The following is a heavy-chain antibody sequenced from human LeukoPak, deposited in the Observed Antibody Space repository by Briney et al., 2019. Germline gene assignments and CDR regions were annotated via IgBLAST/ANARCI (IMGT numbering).Heavy chain of an antibody. CDR1: GYTFSSYS. J-gene: IGHJ4*02. D-gene: IGHD1-26*01. Sequence: GGSLRLSCAASGYTFSSYSMNWVRQAPGKGLEWVSSISSSSSYIYYADSVKGRFTISRDNAKNSLYLQMNSLRAEDTAVYYCARDDIGSYYYFDYWGQGTLVTVSS. CDR2: ISSSSSYI. CDR3: ARDDIGSYYYFDY. V-gene: IGHV3-21*01.